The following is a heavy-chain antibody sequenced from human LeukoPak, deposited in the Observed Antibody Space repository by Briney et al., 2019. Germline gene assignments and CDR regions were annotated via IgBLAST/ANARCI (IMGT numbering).Heavy chain of an antibody. D-gene: IGHD2-2*01. CDR2: IYTGSST. CDR3: AKVPPADY. CDR1: GFIVSTKY. Sequence: GGSLRLSCAASGFIVSTKYMSWVRQAPGKGLEWVSIIYTGSSTYYADSVKGRFTISRHNSKNTLYLQMNSLRAEDTAVYYCAKVPPADYWGQGTLVTVSS. V-gene: IGHV3-53*01. J-gene: IGHJ4*02.